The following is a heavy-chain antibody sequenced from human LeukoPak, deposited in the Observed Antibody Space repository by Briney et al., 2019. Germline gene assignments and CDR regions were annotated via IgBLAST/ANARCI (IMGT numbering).Heavy chain of an antibody. CDR1: GFTFSDYY. V-gene: IGHV3-11*01. J-gene: IGHJ4*02. CDR2: ISSSGSTI. Sequence: GGSLRLSCAASGFTFSDYYMSWIRQAPGKGLEWVSYISSSGSTIYYADSVEGRFTISRDNAKNSLYLQMNSLRAEDTAVYYCARDQYYDSSGYLGYWGQGTLVTVSS. CDR3: ARDQYYDSSGYLGY. D-gene: IGHD3-22*01.